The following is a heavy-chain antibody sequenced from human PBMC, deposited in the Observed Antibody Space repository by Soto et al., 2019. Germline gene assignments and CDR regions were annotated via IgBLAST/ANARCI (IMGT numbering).Heavy chain of an antibody. D-gene: IGHD2-2*02. CDR2: ISHRGST. CDR1: GGSISSAAYY. CDR3: AREYTYGSNFFDC. V-gene: IGHV4-31*03. J-gene: IGHJ4*02. Sequence: SETLSLTCTVSGGSISSAAYYWSWIRQHPGKGLEWIGYISHRGSTYYNPSLKSRVIISVDTSKNQFSLSLTSVTAADTAVYYCAREYTYGSNFFDCWGQGALVTVS.